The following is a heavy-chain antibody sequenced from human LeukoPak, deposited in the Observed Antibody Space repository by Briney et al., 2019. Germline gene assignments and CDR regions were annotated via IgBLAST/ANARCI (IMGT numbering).Heavy chain of an antibody. CDR2: IHHSGST. Sequence: PSETLSPTCAVYGGSFRGYYWSWIRQPPGKGLEWIGEIHHSGSTNYNPSLKSRVIMSVDTSKNQFSLKLSSVAAADTAVYYCAREGGDTALAQAHFDSWGQGTLVTVSS. J-gene: IGHJ4*02. CDR1: GGSFRGYY. D-gene: IGHD5-18*01. CDR3: AREGGDTALAQAHFDS. V-gene: IGHV4-34*01.